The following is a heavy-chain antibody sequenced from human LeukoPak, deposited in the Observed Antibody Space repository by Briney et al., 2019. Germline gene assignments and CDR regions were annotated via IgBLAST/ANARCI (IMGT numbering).Heavy chain of an antibody. CDR2: INPSGGST. CDR1: GYTFTSYY. J-gene: IGHJ3*02. D-gene: IGHD2-2*01. V-gene: IGHV1-46*03. Sequence: GASVKVSCKASGYTFTSYYMHWVRQAPGQGLEWMGIINPSGGSTSYAQKFHGRVTMTRDTSTSTVYMELSSLRSEDTAVYYCARVSPIVVVPAAIPKGAFDIWGQGTMVTVSS. CDR3: ARVSPIVVVPAAIPKGAFDI.